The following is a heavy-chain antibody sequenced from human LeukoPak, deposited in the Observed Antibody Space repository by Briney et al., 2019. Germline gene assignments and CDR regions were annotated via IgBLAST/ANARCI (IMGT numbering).Heavy chain of an antibody. CDR3: ARSARLMKGVVEVTALDD. Sequence: GGSLRLSCAASGFTFSSYEMNWVRQAPGKGLEWSAYLSSSGSAFAYADSVKGRFTIARDNGKNSVYLEMNSLRADDTPVYYCARSARLMKGVVEVTALDDWGQGTLVTVSS. CDR1: GFTFSSYE. D-gene: IGHD3-3*01. J-gene: IGHJ4*02. CDR2: LSSSGSAF. V-gene: IGHV3-48*03.